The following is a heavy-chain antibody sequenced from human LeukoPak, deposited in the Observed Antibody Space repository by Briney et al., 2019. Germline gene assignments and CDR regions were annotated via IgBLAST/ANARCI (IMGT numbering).Heavy chain of an antibody. J-gene: IGHJ4*02. CDR3: ASDYTPYVGASAD. CDR2: ITESGDNT. CDR1: GLTFSSYA. D-gene: IGHD1-26*01. Sequence: GGSLRLSCAASGLTFSSYAMSWVRQTPGKGLEWVSTITESGDNTHYTESVKGRFTFSRDNSRNTMYLQMNSRRAEDTAIYYCASDYTPYVGASADWGQGTLVTVSS. V-gene: IGHV3-23*01.